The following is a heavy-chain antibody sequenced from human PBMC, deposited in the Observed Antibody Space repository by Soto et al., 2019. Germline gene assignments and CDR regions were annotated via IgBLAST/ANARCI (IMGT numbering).Heavy chain of an antibody. CDR2: ISGSGGST. CDR3: AKEGPNCTNGVCPIVTYGMDV. J-gene: IGHJ6*02. Sequence: EVQLLESGGGLVQPGGSLRLSCAASGFTFSSYAMSWVRQAPGKGLEWVSAISGSGGSTYYADSVKGRFTISRDNSKNTLYLQMNSLRAEDTAVYYCAKEGPNCTNGVCPIVTYGMDVWGQGTTVTVSS. V-gene: IGHV3-23*01. D-gene: IGHD2-8*01. CDR1: GFTFSSYA.